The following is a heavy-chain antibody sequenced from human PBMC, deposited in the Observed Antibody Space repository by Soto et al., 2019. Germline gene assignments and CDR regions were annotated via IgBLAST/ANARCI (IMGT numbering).Heavy chain of an antibody. J-gene: IGHJ4*02. V-gene: IGHV1-3*01. Sequence: ASVKVSCKASGYTFTSYAMHWVRQAPGQRLEWMGWINAGNGNTKHSQKFQGRVTITRDTSASTAYMELSSLRSEDTAVYYCARDQVVAATTYYFDYWGQGTLVTVSS. D-gene: IGHD2-15*01. CDR1: GYTFTSYA. CDR3: ARDQVVAATTYYFDY. CDR2: INAGNGNT.